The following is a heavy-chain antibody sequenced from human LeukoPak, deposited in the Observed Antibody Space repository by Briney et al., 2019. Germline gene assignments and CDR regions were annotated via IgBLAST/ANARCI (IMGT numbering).Heavy chain of an antibody. CDR2: IIPIFGTA. D-gene: IGHD2-2*01. J-gene: IGHJ6*03. CDR3: ATSGAGIVVVPAAMDYYYYMDV. CDR1: GGTFSSYA. V-gene: IGHV1-69*01. Sequence: SVKVSCKASGGTFSSYAISWVRQAPGQGLEWMGGIIPIFGTANYAQKFQGRVTITADESTSTAYMELSSLRSEDTAVYYCATSGAGIVVVPAAMDYYYYMDVWGKGTTVTVSS.